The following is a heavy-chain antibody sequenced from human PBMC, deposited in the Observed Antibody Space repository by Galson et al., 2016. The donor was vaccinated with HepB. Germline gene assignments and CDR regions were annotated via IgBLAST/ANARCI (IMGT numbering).Heavy chain of an antibody. CDR3: ARRRGSGSHDY. D-gene: IGHD3-10*01. J-gene: IGHJ4*02. V-gene: IGHV3-7*05. CDR2: IKHDGGEE. CDR1: GFTFSSYW. Sequence: SLRLSCAASGFTFSSYWMSWVRQAPGKGLEWVANIKHDGGEEYYVDSVKGRFTISRDNAKNSLYLQMNSLRAEDTAVYYCARRRGSGSHDYWGQGTLVTVSS.